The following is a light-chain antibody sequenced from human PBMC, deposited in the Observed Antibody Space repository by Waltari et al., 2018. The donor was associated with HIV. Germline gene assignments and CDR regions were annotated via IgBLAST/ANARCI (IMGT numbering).Light chain of an antibody. CDR1: SSTIGNNF. Sequence: QSVLTQPPSVSAAPGQKVTISCSGSSSTIGNNFVSWYQQLPATAPKLLIYDTNKRPSGIPDRFSASKSGPSATLAITGLQTGDEAVYYCGTWDNNLSAFWVFGGGTKVTVL. CDR2: DTN. V-gene: IGLV1-51*01. J-gene: IGLJ3*02. CDR3: GTWDNNLSAFWV.